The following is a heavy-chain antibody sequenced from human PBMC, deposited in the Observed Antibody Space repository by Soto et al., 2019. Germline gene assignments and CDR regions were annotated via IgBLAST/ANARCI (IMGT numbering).Heavy chain of an antibody. V-gene: IGHV4-34*01. J-gene: IGHJ6*02. CDR2: INHSGST. Sequence: PSEPLSLTCAVYGGSFSGSYWSRIRQPPGKGLEWIGEINHSGSTNYNPSLKSRVTISVDTSKNQFSMKLSSVTAADTAVYYCVIEGGDSEHSSHFAMDVWVQGTTVTGS. CDR1: GGSFSGSY. CDR3: VIEGGDSEHSSHFAMDV. D-gene: IGHD2-21*02.